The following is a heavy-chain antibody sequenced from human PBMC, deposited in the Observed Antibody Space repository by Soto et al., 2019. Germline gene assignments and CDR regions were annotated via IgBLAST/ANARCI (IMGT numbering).Heavy chain of an antibody. J-gene: IGHJ4*02. CDR1: GFTFSSYA. CDR2: ISGSGGST. V-gene: IGHV3-23*01. D-gene: IGHD2-15*01. CDR3: AKVPLDCSGGSCYPYYFDY. Sequence: GGSLRLSCAASGFTFSSYAMSWVRQAPGKGLEWVSAISGSGGSTYYADSVKGRFTISRDNSKNTLYLQMNSLRAEDTAVYYCAKVPLDCSGGSCYPYYFDYWGQGTLVTVS.